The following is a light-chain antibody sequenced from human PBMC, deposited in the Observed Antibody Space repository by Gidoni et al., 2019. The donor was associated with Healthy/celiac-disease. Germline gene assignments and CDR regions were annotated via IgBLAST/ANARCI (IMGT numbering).Light chain of an antibody. CDR2: GAS. V-gene: IGKV3-20*01. CDR3: QQYGSSPYT. J-gene: IGKJ2*01. CDR1: QSVSSSY. Sequence: EIVLTQSPGPLSLSPGERATLSCRASQSVSSSYLAWYQQKPGQAPRLLLYGASSRATGIPDRFSGSGSGTDFTLTISRLEPEDFAVYYCQQYGSSPYTFXQXTKLXIK.